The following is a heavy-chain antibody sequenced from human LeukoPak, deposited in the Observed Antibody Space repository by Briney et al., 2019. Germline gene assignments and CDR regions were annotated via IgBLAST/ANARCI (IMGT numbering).Heavy chain of an antibody. CDR3: ASGITHDAFDI. J-gene: IGHJ3*02. V-gene: IGHV1-69*13. D-gene: IGHD1-14*01. CDR1: GGTFSSYA. Sequence: GASVKVSCKASGGTFSSYAISWVRQAPGQGLEWMGEIIPIFGTANYAQKFQGRVTITADESTSTAYMELSSLRSEDTAVYYCASGITHDAFDIWGQGTMVTVSS. CDR2: IIPIFGTA.